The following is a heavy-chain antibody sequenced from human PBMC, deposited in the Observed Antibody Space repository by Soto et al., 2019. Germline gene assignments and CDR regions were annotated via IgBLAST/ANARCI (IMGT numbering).Heavy chain of an antibody. CDR3: ARVVMTYSSSSSWFDP. D-gene: IGHD6-6*01. Sequence: ETLSLTCTVSGGSISSYYWSWIRQPPGKGLEWIGYIYYSGSTNYNPSLKSRVTISVDTSKNQFSLKLSSVTAADTAVYYCARVVMTYSSSSSWFDPWGQGTLVTVSS. CDR2: IYYSGST. CDR1: GGSISSYY. J-gene: IGHJ5*02. V-gene: IGHV4-59*01.